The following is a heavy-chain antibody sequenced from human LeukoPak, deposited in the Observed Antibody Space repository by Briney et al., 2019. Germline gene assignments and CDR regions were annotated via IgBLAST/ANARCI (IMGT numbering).Heavy chain of an antibody. V-gene: IGHV3-21*01. Sequence: PGGSLRLSCAASGFTFSSYSMNWVRQAPGKGLEWVSSISSSSDYIYYADSVKGRFTISGDNAKNSLYLQMNSLRAEDTAVYYCAGVVAATSDLDYYGLDVWGQGTTVTVSS. CDR2: ISSSSDYI. J-gene: IGHJ6*02. CDR3: AGVVAATSDLDYYGLDV. CDR1: GFTFSSYS. D-gene: IGHD2-15*01.